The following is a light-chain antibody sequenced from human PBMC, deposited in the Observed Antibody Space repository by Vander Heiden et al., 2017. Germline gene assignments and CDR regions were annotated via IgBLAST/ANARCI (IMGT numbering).Light chain of an antibody. V-gene: IGKV1-5*03. Sequence: DLQLTQSPLTLSASVGDRVTITCRASQSISSRLAWYQQKRGKAPKLLIYNASSLESGVPSRFSGRGSGTDFTLTISRLQPDDFATYFCQQCKNKLWTFGQGTKVEIK. CDR1: QSISSR. CDR2: NAS. J-gene: IGKJ1*01. CDR3: QQCKNKLWT.